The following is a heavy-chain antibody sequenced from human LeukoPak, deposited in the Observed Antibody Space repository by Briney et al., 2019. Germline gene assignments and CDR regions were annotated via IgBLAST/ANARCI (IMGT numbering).Heavy chain of an antibody. J-gene: IGHJ6*02. V-gene: IGHV3-9*01. CDR1: GFTFDDYA. CDR2: ISWNSGST. Sequence: PGGSLRLSCAASGFTFDDYAMYWVRQSPGKGLEWVSGISWNSGSTGYADSVKGRFTISRDNSKNSLYLQMNSLRTEDTALYYCAKDMKPRWGYYGMDVWGQGTTVTVSS. CDR3: AKDMKPRWGYYGMDV. D-gene: IGHD5-24*01.